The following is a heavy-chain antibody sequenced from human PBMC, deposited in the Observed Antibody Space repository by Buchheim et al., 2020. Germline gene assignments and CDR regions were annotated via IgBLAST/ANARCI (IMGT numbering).Heavy chain of an antibody. D-gene: IGHD2-2*01. CDR2: ISSSSYT. CDR1: GFTFSDYY. J-gene: IGHJ6*03. V-gene: IGHV3-11*05. Sequence: QVQLVESGGGLVKPGGSLRLSCAASGFTFSDYYMSWIRQAPGKGLEWVSYISSSSYTNYADSVKGRFTISRDNAKNSLYLQMNSLRAEDTAVYYCASSGGAVVPAGPRFHNRYMDVWGKGTT. CDR3: ASSGGAVVPAGPRFHNRYMDV.